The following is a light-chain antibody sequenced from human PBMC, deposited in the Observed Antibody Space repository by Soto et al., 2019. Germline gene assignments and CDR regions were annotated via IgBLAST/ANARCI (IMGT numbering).Light chain of an antibody. CDR2: ADS. CDR3: QVWDSSRVQVV. J-gene: IGLJ2*01. V-gene: IGLV3-21*02. CDR1: NIESKS. Sequence: VLTQPPSVSVAPGQTARITCGENNIESKSVHWYQQKSGQAPVLVLYADSDRPSGIPERFSGSNSGDTATLTISSVESGDEADYFCQVWDSSRVQVVFGGGTKLTVL.